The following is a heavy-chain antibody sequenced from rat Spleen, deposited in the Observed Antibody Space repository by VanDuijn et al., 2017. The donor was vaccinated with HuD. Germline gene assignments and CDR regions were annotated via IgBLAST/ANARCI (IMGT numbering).Heavy chain of an antibody. CDR2: INYDGRST. Sequence: EVQLVESDGGLVQPGRSLKLSCAASGFAFSDHYVAWVRQGPTKGLEWVATINYDGRSTFYRDSVKGRFTISRDNAKITLYLEMNSLRSEDTATYYCTRAMYTTDYYYAKGYYVMDAWGQGASVTVSS. CDR1: GFAFSDHY. CDR3: TRAMYTTDYYYAKGYYVMDA. V-gene: IGHV5-7*01. J-gene: IGHJ4*01. D-gene: IGHD1-6*01.